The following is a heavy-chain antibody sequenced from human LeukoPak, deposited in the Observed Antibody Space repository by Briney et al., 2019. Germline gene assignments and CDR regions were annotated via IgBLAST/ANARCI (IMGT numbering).Heavy chain of an antibody. J-gene: IGHJ4*02. CDR2: IYYSGST. Sequence: SETLSLTCTVSGGSISSSSYYWGWIRQPPGKGLEWIGSIYYSGSTYYNPSLKGRVTISVDTSKNQFSLKLSSVTAADTAVYYCARDSLVVAATVFDYWGQGTLVTVSS. V-gene: IGHV4-39*07. CDR1: GGSISSSSYY. D-gene: IGHD2-15*01. CDR3: ARDSLVVAATVFDY.